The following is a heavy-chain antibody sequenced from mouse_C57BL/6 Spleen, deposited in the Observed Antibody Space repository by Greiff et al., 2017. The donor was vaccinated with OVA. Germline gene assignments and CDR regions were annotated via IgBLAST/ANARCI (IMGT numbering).Heavy chain of an antibody. D-gene: IGHD2-2*01. CDR1: GYSITSGYY. CDR3: ATGLRSYWYFDV. J-gene: IGHJ1*03. V-gene: IGHV3-6*01. Sequence: VQLKESGPGLVKPSQSLSLTCSVTGYSITSGYYWNWIRQFPGNKLEWMGYISYDGRNNYNPSLKNRISITRDTSKNQFFLKLNSVTTEDTATYYCATGLRSYWYFDVWGTGTTVTVSS. CDR2: ISYDGRN.